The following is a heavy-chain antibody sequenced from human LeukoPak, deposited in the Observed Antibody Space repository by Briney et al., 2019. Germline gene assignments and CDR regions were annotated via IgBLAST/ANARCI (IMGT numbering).Heavy chain of an antibody. CDR3: AREVFGYMDV. J-gene: IGHJ6*03. V-gene: IGHV1-69*05. Sequence: ASVKVSCKASGGTFSSYAISWVRQAPGQGLEWMGGIIPIFGTANYAQKFQGRVTITTDESTSTAYMELSSLRSEDTAVYYCAREVFGYMDVWGKGTTVTVSS. CDR1: GGTFSSYA. D-gene: IGHD3-10*01. CDR2: IIPIFGTA.